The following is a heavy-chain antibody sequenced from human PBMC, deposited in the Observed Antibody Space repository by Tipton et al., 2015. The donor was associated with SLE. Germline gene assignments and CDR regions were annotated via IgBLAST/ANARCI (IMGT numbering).Heavy chain of an antibody. CDR1: GGSISSSSYY. V-gene: IGHV4-39*07. D-gene: IGHD2-21*02. Sequence: TLSLTCTVSGGSISSSSYYWGWIRQPPGKGLEWVGTSYYRGKTFYNPSLQSRATISVDRSKNQFSLELNSVTAADTAVYYCARGFTLGDSAAAFDYWGQGTLVTVSS. CDR2: SYYRGKT. CDR3: ARGFTLGDSAAAFDY. J-gene: IGHJ4*02.